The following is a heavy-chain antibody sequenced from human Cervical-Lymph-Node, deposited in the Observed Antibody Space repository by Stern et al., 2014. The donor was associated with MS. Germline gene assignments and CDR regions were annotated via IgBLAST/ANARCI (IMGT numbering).Heavy chain of an antibody. V-gene: IGHV2-5*02. CDR2: TYGDDDD. Sequence: QITLKESGPSLVRPTQTVTLTCTVSGFSLSADGVGVGWIRQAPGKALEWLALTYGDDDDRYSQSLKNRLTIKKDTSKNQVVLTMTDMDPEDTGTYYCAHSFGSVSGTYSGMDVWGQGTTVTVS. CDR3: AHSFGSVSGTYSGMDV. J-gene: IGHJ6*02. CDR1: GFSLSADGVG. D-gene: IGHD1-7*01.